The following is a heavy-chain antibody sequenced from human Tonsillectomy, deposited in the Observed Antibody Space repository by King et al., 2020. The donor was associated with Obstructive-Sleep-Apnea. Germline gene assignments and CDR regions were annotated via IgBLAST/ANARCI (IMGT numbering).Heavy chain of an antibody. CDR2: ISGHNGDT. V-gene: IGHV1-18*01. Sequence: QLVQSGGEVKKPGASVRVSCKASGYNFKTYGLSWVRQAPGQGLEWMGWISGHNGDTNYAQRLRGRVVMTADTTTSTANLELNSLTPDDTAVYYCAGDQFSYNWGTSYEDTFDSWGQGTMVTVSS. CDR3: AGDQFSYNWGTSYEDTFDS. D-gene: IGHD3-16*01. J-gene: IGHJ3*02. CDR1: GYNFKTYG.